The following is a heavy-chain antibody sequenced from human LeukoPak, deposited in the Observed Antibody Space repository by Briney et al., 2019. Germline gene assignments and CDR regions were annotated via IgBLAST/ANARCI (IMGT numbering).Heavy chain of an antibody. V-gene: IGHV1-69*05. Sequence: SVKLSCKPAAATFTSYAIRWVRPAPGLGLTWMGGIIPIFGTANYAQKLQGRVTMTTDTSTSTAYMELRSLRSDDTAVYYCARDPYSGYDLDAFDIWGQGTMVTVSS. J-gene: IGHJ3*02. CDR1: AATFTSYA. CDR3: ARDPYSGYDLDAFDI. CDR2: IIPIFGTA. D-gene: IGHD5-12*01.